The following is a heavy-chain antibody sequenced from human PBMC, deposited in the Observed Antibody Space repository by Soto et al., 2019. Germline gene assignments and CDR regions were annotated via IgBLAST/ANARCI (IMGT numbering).Heavy chain of an antibody. V-gene: IGHV1-18*01. D-gene: IGHD3-10*01. CDR3: ARGRMVRAGEGFDP. Sequence: ASVKVSCKASGGTFSSYAISWVRQAPGQGLEWMGGISPINGTTNYAQKLQGRVTITTDTSTSTAYMELRSLRSDDTAVYYCARGRMVRAGEGFDPWGQGTLVTVSS. CDR2: ISPINGTT. J-gene: IGHJ5*02. CDR1: GGTFSSYA.